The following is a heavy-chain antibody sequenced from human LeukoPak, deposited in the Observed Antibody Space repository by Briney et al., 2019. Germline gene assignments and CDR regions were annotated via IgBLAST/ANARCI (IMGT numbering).Heavy chain of an antibody. V-gene: IGHV1-69*13. D-gene: IGHD3-10*01. J-gene: IGHJ6*04. CDR3: ARVLSTYGSGSYSSWFDP. CDR1: GGTFSSYA. CDR2: IIPIFGTA. Sequence: SVKVSCKASGGTFSSYAISWVRQAPGQGLEWMGGIIPIFGTANYAQKFQGRVTITADESTSTAYMELSSLRSEDTAVYYCARVLSTYGSGSYSSWFDPWGKGTTVTVSS.